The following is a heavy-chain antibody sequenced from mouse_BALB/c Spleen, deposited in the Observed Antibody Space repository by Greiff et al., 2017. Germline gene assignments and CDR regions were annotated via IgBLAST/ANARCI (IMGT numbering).Heavy chain of an antibody. Sequence: QVQLQQSGAELMKPGASVKISCKATGYTFSSYWIEWVKQRPGHGLEWIGEILPGSGSTNYNEKFKGKATFTADTSSNTAYMQLSSLTSEDSAVYYCARNYRYYYYAMDYWGQGTSVTVSS. CDR1: GYTFSSYW. D-gene: IGHD2-14*01. J-gene: IGHJ4*01. CDR2: ILPGSGST. V-gene: IGHV1-9*01. CDR3: ARNYRYYYYAMDY.